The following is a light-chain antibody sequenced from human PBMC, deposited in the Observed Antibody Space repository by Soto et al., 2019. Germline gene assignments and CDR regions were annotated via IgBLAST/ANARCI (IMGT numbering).Light chain of an antibody. J-gene: IGKJ1*01. CDR2: AAS. CDR3: QKYNSAPQT. CDR1: QGISNF. Sequence: DIPMTQSPSSLSASVGDRVTITCRANQGISNFLAWYQQKPGQVPKLLMYAASTLHSGVPSRFSGSRSGTDFTLTISSLQPEDVATYYCQKYNSAPQTFGQGNKVEIK. V-gene: IGKV1-27*01.